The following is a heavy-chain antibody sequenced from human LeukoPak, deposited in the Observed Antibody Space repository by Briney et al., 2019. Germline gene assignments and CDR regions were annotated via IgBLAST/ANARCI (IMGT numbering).Heavy chain of an antibody. Sequence: GGSLRLSCAASGFTFSSYWMHWVRQAPGKGLVWVSRINSDGSSTSYADSVKGRFTISRDNSKNTLYLQMNSLRAEDTAVYYCANLGNWNDVRDYWGQGTLVTVSS. J-gene: IGHJ4*02. CDR3: ANLGNWNDVRDY. D-gene: IGHD1-20*01. V-gene: IGHV3-74*01. CDR2: INSDGSST. CDR1: GFTFSSYW.